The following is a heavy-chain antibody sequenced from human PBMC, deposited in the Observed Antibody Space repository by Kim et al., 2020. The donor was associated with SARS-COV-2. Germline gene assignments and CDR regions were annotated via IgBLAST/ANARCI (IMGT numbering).Heavy chain of an antibody. Sequence: GGSLRLSCAASGFTFSSYAMSWVRQAPGKGLEWVSTISGSGGGTYYADSVKGRFTISRDNSKNTLYLQMKSLRAEDTAVYYCANDDWNFDYWGQGTLVTVSS. V-gene: IGHV3-23*01. CDR3: ANDDWNFDY. J-gene: IGHJ4*02. D-gene: IGHD3-9*01. CDR1: GFTFSSYA. CDR2: ISGSGGGT.